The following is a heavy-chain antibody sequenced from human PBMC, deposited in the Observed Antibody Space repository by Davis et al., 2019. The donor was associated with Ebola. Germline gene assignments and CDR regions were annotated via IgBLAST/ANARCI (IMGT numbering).Heavy chain of an antibody. CDR1: GYSFTSYW. Sequence: PAGSLRLSCKGSGYSFTSYWIGWVRQMPGKGLEWMGIIYPGDSDTRYSPSFQGQVTISADKSISTAYLQWSSLKASDTAMYYCARSDYRNYYYYYGMDVWGQGTTVTVSS. V-gene: IGHV5-51*01. CDR3: ARSDYRNYYYYYGMDV. D-gene: IGHD4-11*01. CDR2: IYPGDSDT. J-gene: IGHJ6*02.